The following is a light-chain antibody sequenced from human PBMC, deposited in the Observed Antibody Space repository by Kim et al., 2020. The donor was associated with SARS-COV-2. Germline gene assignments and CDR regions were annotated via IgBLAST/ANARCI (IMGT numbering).Light chain of an antibody. J-gene: IGKJ4*01. V-gene: IGKV3-20*01. CDR2: GAS. Sequence: IVLTQSPGTLSLSPGERATLSCRASQSVSSSYLAWYQQKPGQAPRLLIYGASSRATGIPDRFSGSGSGTVFTLTISRLEPEDSAVYCCQHDGYSLTFGEGTKVDIK. CDR1: QSVSSSY. CDR3: QHDGYSLT.